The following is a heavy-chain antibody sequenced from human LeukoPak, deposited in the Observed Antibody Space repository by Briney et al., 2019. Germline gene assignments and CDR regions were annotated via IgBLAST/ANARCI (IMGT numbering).Heavy chain of an antibody. J-gene: IGHJ4*02. D-gene: IGHD6-19*01. V-gene: IGHV3-30*02. CDR1: GFSFSSYG. CDR3: AKENKYPRYSSGWYYFDY. CDR2: IRYDGSNK. Sequence: GGSLRLSCAASGFSFSSYGMHWVCQAPGKGLEWVAFIRYDGSNKYYADSVKGRFTISRDNSKNTLYLQMNSLRAEDTAVYYCAKENKYPRYSSGWYYFDYWGQGTLVTVSS.